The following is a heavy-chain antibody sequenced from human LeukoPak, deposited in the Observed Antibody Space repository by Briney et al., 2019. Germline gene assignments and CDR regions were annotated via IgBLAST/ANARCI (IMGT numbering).Heavy chain of an antibody. Sequence: GGSLRLSCAASGFTFSSYAMSWVRQAPGKGLEWVSAISGSGGSTYYADSVRGRFTISRDNSKNTLYLQMNSLRAEDTAVYYCAKAPYYDSSGYYLINDYWGQGTLVTVSS. D-gene: IGHD3-22*01. V-gene: IGHV3-23*01. J-gene: IGHJ4*02. CDR3: AKAPYYDSSGYYLINDY. CDR1: GFTFSSYA. CDR2: ISGSGGST.